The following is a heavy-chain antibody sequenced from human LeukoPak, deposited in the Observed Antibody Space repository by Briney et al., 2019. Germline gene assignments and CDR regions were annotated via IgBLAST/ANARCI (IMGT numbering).Heavy chain of an antibody. Sequence: PGGSLRLSCAASGFTFSSYGMHWVRQAPGKGLEWVAVIWYDGSNKYYADSVKGRFTISRDNSKNTLYLQMNSLRAEDTAVYYCAKANQLRYPVYWGQGTLVTVSS. CDR2: IWYDGSNK. V-gene: IGHV3-30*02. CDR1: GFTFSSYG. CDR3: AKANQLRYPVY. J-gene: IGHJ4*02. D-gene: IGHD4-17*01.